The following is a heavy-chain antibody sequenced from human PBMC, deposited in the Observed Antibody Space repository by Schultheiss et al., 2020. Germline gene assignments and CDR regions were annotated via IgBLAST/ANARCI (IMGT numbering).Heavy chain of an antibody. Sequence: SETLSLTCAVYGGSFSGYYWSWIRQPPGKGLEWIGEINHSGSTNYNPSLKSRVTISVDTSKNQFSLKLSSVTAADTAVYYCARCGGSGSYYNLLLGGYFDYWGQGTLVTFSS. J-gene: IGHJ4*02. D-gene: IGHD3-10*01. V-gene: IGHV4-34*01. CDR1: GGSFSGYY. CDR2: INHSGST. CDR3: ARCGGSGSYYNLLLGGYFDY.